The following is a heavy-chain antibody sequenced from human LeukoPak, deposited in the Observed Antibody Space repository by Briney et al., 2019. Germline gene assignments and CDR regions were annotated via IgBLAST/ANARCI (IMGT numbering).Heavy chain of an antibody. Sequence: SETLSLTCTVSGGSISSSSYYWGWIRQPPGKGLEWIGYIYYSGSTNYNPSLKSRVTISVDTSKNQFSLKLSSVTAADTAVYYCARLALYHWDWGQGTLVTVSS. CDR1: GGSISSSSYY. V-gene: IGHV4-61*05. J-gene: IGHJ4*02. CDR2: IYYSGST. CDR3: ARLALYHWD. D-gene: IGHD1-20*01.